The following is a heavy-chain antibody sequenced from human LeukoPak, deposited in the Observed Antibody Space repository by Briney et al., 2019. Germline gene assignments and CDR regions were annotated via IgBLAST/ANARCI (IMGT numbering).Heavy chain of an antibody. CDR3: AKDGYGSGSYYYFDY. J-gene: IGHJ4*02. Sequence: GGSLRLSCAASGFTFDDYAMHWVRQAPGKGLEWVSGISWNSGSIGYADSAKGRFTISRDNAKNSLYLQMNSLRAEDTALYYCAKDGYGSGSYYYFDYWGQGTLVTVSS. D-gene: IGHD3-10*01. CDR1: GFTFDDYA. CDR2: ISWNSGSI. V-gene: IGHV3-9*01.